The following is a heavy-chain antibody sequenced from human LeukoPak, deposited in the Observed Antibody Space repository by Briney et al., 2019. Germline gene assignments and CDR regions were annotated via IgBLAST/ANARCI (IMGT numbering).Heavy chain of an antibody. D-gene: IGHD1-26*01. CDR1: GFTVSSDW. J-gene: IGHJ4*02. Sequence: GGSLRLSCAASGFTVSSDWMYWVRQVPGKGPVWVPRINPDGTYIDYADSVKGRFTISRDDAKNTVYLQMNSLRADDTALYYCSKDLGLWGQGTLVTVSS. CDR3: SKDLGL. CDR2: INPDGTYI. V-gene: IGHV3-74*01.